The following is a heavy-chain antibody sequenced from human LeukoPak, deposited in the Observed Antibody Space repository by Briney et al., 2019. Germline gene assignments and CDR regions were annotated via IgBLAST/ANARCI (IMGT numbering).Heavy chain of an antibody. CDR1: EFTFRNYA. D-gene: IGHD3-3*01. Sequence: PGGSLRLSCAASEFTFRNYAMTWVRQAPGKGLEWVSAISGSGETTYYADSAEGRFTISRDNSKNTLYLQMNSLRAEDTAVYYCAKDQGQFLVGWFDPWGQGTLVTVSS. V-gene: IGHV3-23*01. J-gene: IGHJ5*02. CDR2: ISGSGETT. CDR3: AKDQGQFLVGWFDP.